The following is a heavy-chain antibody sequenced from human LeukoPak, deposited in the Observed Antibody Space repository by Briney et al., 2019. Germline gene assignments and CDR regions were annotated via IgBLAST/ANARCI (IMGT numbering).Heavy chain of an antibody. CDR2: IYSGGST. D-gene: IGHD1-26*01. V-gene: IGHV3-53*01. CDR3: ARVGEGAAKD. J-gene: IGHJ4*02. Sequence: PGGSLRLSCAASGFTVSSNYMSWVRQAPGKGLEWVSFIYSGGSTYYADSVKGRFTISSDNSKNTLYLQTNSLRVEDTAVYYCARVGEGAAKDWGQGTLVTVSS. CDR1: GFTVSSNY.